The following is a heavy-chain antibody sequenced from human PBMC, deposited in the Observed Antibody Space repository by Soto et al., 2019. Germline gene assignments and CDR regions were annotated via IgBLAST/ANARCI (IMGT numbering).Heavy chain of an antibody. Sequence: QVQLQESGPGLVKPSQTLSLTCTVSGGSIRSGDYYWSWIRQPPGKGLEWIGYIYYSGSTYYNTSLKRRVTISVDTSKNQCSPKLSSVTAADTAVYYCAIYGGNSVYFAYWGQGTLVTVSS. V-gene: IGHV4-30-4*01. D-gene: IGHD4-17*01. CDR2: IYYSGST. CDR3: AIYGGNSVYFAY. CDR1: GGSIRSGDYY. J-gene: IGHJ4*02.